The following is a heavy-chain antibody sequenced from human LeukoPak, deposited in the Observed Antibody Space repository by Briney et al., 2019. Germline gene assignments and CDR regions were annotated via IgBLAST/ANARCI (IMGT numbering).Heavy chain of an antibody. Sequence: GGSLRLSCAASGFTFSDYYMSWIRQAPGKGLEWVSYISSSGSTIYYADSVKGRFTISRDNAKNSLYLQMNSLGAEDTAVYYCARDPRIYDSSGYSLDYWGQGTLVTVSS. J-gene: IGHJ4*02. V-gene: IGHV3-11*01. CDR2: ISSSGSTI. CDR1: GFTFSDYY. D-gene: IGHD3-22*01. CDR3: ARDPRIYDSSGYSLDY.